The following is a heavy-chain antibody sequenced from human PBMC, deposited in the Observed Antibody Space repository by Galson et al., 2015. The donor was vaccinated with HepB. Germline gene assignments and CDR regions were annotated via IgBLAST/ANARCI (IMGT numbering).Heavy chain of an antibody. V-gene: IGHV3-48*02. J-gene: IGHJ4*02. CDR2: ISSSGTTI. Sequence: SLRLSCAASGFTFSSHSMNWVRQAPGKGLEWVSYISSSGTTIYYADSVEGRFTISRDSAENSLFLQMNSLRDDDTAVYYCARDRRYYDSGHSSDYWGQGTLVTVSS. CDR1: GFTFSSHS. CDR3: ARDRRYYDSGHSSDY. D-gene: IGHD3-22*01.